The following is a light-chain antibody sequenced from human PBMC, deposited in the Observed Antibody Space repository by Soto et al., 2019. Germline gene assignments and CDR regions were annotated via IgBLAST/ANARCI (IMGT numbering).Light chain of an antibody. CDR2: GSS. V-gene: IGKV3-20*01. J-gene: IGKJ5*01. CDR3: QQYGRSPPIT. Sequence: EIVLTQSPGTLSLSRGEGATLSCRASQSVSSSYLAWYQQKPGQAPRLLIYGSSTRATGIPARFSGSGSGTDFTLTISRLEPEDFAVYYCQQYGRSPPITFGQGTRLEIK. CDR1: QSVSSSY.